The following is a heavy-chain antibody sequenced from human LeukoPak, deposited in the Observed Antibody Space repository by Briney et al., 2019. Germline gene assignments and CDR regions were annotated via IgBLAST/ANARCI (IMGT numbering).Heavy chain of an antibody. Sequence: SVKVSCKASGGTFSSYAISWVRQAPGQGLEWMGGIIPIFGTANYAQKVQGRVTITADESTSTAYMELSSLRSEDTAVYYCASMTTVTTWLDYWGQGTLVTVSS. CDR3: ASMTTVTTWLDY. CDR1: GGTFSSYA. V-gene: IGHV1-69*13. CDR2: IIPIFGTA. J-gene: IGHJ4*02. D-gene: IGHD4-17*01.